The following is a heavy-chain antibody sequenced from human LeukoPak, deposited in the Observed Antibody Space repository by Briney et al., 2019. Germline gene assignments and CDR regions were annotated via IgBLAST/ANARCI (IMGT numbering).Heavy chain of an antibody. Sequence: GASVKVSCKASEGTFSSYAISWVRQAPGQGLEWMGGIIPIFGTANYAQKFQGRVTITADESTSTAYMELSSLRSEDTAVYYCARAPLDDYGGYREVAFDIWGQGTMVTVSS. CDR3: ARAPLDDYGGYREVAFDI. J-gene: IGHJ3*02. V-gene: IGHV1-69*13. CDR1: EGTFSSYA. CDR2: IIPIFGTA. D-gene: IGHD4-17*01.